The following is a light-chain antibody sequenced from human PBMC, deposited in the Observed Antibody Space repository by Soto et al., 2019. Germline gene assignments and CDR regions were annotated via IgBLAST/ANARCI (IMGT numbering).Light chain of an antibody. V-gene: IGLV1-44*01. CDR3: AAWYDSLNSPL. Sequence: QSVLTQPPSASGTPGQRVTISCSGSSFNIGSNSVNWYQHVPGTAPKLLIHSDNQRPSGVSVRFSASKSDTSAALAISGLQSEDEAAYYCAAWYDSLNSPLFGGGTKLTVL. CDR1: SFNIGSNS. CDR2: SDN. J-gene: IGLJ2*01.